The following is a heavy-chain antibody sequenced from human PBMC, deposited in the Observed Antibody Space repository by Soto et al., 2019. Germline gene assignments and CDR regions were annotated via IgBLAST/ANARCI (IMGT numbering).Heavy chain of an antibody. CDR2: IIPIFGTA. Sequence: QVQLVQSGAEVKKPGSSVKVSCKASGGTFSSYAISWVRQAPGQGLEWMGGIIPIFGTANYAQKFQGRVTITADGTTSTAYMELSSVTSEDTAVYYCATRRDAMDAGHYYGMDVWGQGTTVTVCS. J-gene: IGHJ6*02. V-gene: IGHV1-69*01. D-gene: IGHD2-2*01. CDR3: ATRRDAMDAGHYYGMDV. CDR1: GGTFSSYA.